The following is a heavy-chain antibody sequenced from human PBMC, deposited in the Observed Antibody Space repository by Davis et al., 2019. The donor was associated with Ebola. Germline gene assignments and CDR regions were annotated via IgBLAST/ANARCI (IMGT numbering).Heavy chain of an antibody. CDR3: ARTHCSGGSCYLDY. Sequence: SVKVSCKASGFTFTSSAMQWVRQARGQRLEWIGWIVVGSGNTNYAQKFQERVTITRDMSTSTAYMELSSLRSEDTAVYYCARTHCSGGSCYLDYWGQGTLVTVSS. V-gene: IGHV1-58*02. CDR2: IVVGSGNT. CDR1: GFTFTSSA. J-gene: IGHJ4*02. D-gene: IGHD2-15*01.